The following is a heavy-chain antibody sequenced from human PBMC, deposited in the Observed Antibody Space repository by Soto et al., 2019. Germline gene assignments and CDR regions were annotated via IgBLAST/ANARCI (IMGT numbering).Heavy chain of an antibody. D-gene: IGHD5-12*01. CDR3: AKVGSERYSGQHSDY. CDR1: GFTFSNYA. Sequence: EVQLLESGGGLVQPGGSLRLSCAASGFTFSNYAMNWVRQAPGKGLEWVSTISSSSGSTYYADSVKGRFTICSDNSKNFLCLQMNSTRGDDTAGYYCAKVGSERYSGQHSDYWGQGTLVTISS. J-gene: IGHJ4*02. CDR2: ISSSSGST. V-gene: IGHV3-23*01.